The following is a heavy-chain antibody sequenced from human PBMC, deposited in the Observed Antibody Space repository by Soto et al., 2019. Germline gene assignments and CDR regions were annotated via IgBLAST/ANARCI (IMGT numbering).Heavy chain of an antibody. CDR2: ISAYNGNT. D-gene: IGHD6-6*01. CDR3: ARGAGRQLVFAYGMDV. CDR1: GCTFTSYG. Sequence: GASVPVSCKASGCTFTSYGISWGRQAAGQGLEWMGWISAYNGNTNYAQKLQGRVTMTTDTSTSTAYMELRSLRSDDTAVYYCARGAGRQLVFAYGMDVWGQGTTVTVSS. V-gene: IGHV1-18*01. J-gene: IGHJ6*02.